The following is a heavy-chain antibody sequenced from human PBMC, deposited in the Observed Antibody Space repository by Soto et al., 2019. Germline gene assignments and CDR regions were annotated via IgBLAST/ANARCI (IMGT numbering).Heavy chain of an antibody. CDR2: SHQSGNT. V-gene: IGHV4-4*02. Sequence: QVQLQESGPGLVKPSGTLSLTSAAFGLSISSNDWGTWVRQPPGRGLEWMGESHQSGNTNYNSSLESRVTISVDKSKNQCSLNLSSVTVADTAVYYCATRDTSRFYWGQGTLVTVSS. D-gene: IGHD6-13*01. CDR3: ATRDTSRFY. J-gene: IGHJ4*02. CDR1: GLSISSNDW.